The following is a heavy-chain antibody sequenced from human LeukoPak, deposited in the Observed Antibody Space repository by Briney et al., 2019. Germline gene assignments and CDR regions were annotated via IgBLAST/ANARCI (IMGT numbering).Heavy chain of an antibody. J-gene: IGHJ3*02. CDR1: GGSFSGYY. CDR3: AREAVVVAAPDAFDI. Sequence: PSETLSLTCAVYGGSFSGYYWSWIRQPPGKGLEWIGEINHSGSTNYNPSLKSRVTISVDTSKNQFSLKLSSVTAADTAVYYCAREAVVVAAPDAFDIWGQGTMVTVSS. V-gene: IGHV4-34*01. D-gene: IGHD2-15*01. CDR2: INHSGST.